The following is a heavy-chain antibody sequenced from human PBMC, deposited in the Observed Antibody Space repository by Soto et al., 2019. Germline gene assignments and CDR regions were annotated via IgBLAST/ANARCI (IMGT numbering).Heavy chain of an antibody. D-gene: IGHD6-25*01. Sequence: QITLKESGPTLVKSTQTLTLTCTFSGFSHTTSGVGVAWIRQPPGKALEWLALIYWDDDERYSPSLKTRLSITKGTSKDQVVLIMANMDPVDTATYYCAYASASHHHAMEVWGQGTTVTVSS. CDR3: AYASASHHHAMEV. CDR2: IYWDDDE. J-gene: IGHJ6*02. V-gene: IGHV2-5*02. CDR1: GFSHTTSGVG.